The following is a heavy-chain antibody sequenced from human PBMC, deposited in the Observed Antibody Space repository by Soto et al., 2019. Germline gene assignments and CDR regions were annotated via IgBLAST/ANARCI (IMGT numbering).Heavy chain of an antibody. D-gene: IGHD2-21*02. J-gene: IGHJ4*02. CDR1: GDSIVSTNW. Sequence: QVQLLESGPGLVKPSGTLSLTCDVSGDSIVSTNWWTWVRQSPGKGLEWIGEIHHSGSTNYNPSLKGRVIISVDKSRNQFSLRLSSVTAADTAVYYCASQNYCDDDCYVFDYWGQGTLVTVSS. CDR2: IHHSGST. CDR3: ASQNYCDDDCYVFDY. V-gene: IGHV4-4*02.